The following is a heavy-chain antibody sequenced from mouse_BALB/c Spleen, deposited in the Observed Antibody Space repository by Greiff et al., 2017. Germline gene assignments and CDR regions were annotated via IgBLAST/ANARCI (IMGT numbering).Heavy chain of an antibody. CDR1: GYTFTSYW. V-gene: IGHV1-7*01. D-gene: IGHD1-1*01. J-gene: IGHJ4*01. Sequence: VKLQESGAELAKPGASVKMSCKASGYTFTSYWMHWVKQRPGQGLEWIGYINPSTGYTEYNQKFKDKATLTADKSSSTAYMQLSSLTSEDSAVYYCARPFTTVDYYAMDYWGQGTSVTVSS. CDR3: ARPFTTVDYYAMDY. CDR2: INPSTGYT.